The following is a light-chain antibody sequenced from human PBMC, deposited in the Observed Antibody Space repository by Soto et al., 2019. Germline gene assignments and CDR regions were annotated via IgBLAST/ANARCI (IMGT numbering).Light chain of an antibody. CDR3: QHYSNWPQNT. CDR2: GAS. J-gene: IGKJ4*01. Sequence: EIVMTQSPATLSVSPGERATLSCRASQSISNNLAWYQQKLGQAPRLLIYGASTRTTGIPARFSGSGSGTEFTLTISILLSEDFAVYYGQHYSNWPQNTFGGGTNVEIK. V-gene: IGKV3-15*01. CDR1: QSISNN.